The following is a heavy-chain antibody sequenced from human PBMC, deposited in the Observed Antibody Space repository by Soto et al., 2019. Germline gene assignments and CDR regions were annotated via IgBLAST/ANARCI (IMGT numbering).Heavy chain of an antibody. J-gene: IGHJ4*02. CDR2: IYTTGST. Sequence: QVQLQESGPGLVKPSETLSLTCTVSGGSISNYYWTWIRQPAGKGLEWIGRIYTTGSTNYNPSLKRRVSMSLDTSRNHFSLKLTSVTAADTAVYYCARGFGSSWYYFDYWGQGTLVTVSS. D-gene: IGHD6-13*01. CDR3: ARGFGSSWYYFDY. CDR1: GGSISNYY. V-gene: IGHV4-4*07.